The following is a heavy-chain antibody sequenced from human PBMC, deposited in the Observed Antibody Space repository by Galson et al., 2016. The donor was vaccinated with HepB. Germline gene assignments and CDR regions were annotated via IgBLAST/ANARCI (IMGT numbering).Heavy chain of an antibody. J-gene: IGHJ6*02. CDR1: GFTFSNYS. D-gene: IGHD6-13*01. CDR2: ISGSRSTF. V-gene: IGHV3-48*02. CDR3: ARGGAYIAAAGYYYYFGMDV. Sequence: SLRLSCAASGFTFSNYSMHWVRQAPGKGLEWVSYISGSRSTFFYADSVKGRFTISRDNAKTSLYLQMNSLRDEDTAVYYCARGGAYIAAAGYYYYFGMDVWGQGTTVTVSS.